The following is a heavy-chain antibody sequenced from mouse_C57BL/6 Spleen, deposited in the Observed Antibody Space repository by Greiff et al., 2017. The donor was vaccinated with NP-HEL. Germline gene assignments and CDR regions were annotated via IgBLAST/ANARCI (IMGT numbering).Heavy chain of an antibody. D-gene: IGHD2-5*01. J-gene: IGHJ3*01. CDR3: TRDEAGYSNYGFAY. V-gene: IGHV5-9-1*02. CDR2: ISSGGDYI. Sequence: EVKLMESGEGLVKPGGSLKLSCAASGFTFSSYAMSWVRQTPEKRLEWVAYISSGGDYIYYADTVKGRFTISRDNARNTLYLQMSSLKSEDTAMYYCTRDEAGYSNYGFAYWGQGTLVTVSA. CDR1: GFTFSSYA.